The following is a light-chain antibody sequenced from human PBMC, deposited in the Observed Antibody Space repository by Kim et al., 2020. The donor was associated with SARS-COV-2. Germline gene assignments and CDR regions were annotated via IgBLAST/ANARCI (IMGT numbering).Light chain of an antibody. Sequence: QSALTQPASVSGSPGRSITISCTGSSSNLGNYNLVSWYQQHPGRAPKLLIYNVSERPSGVSNRFSGSKSGNTASLTISGLQAEDKADYYCRSYAGSSTVIFGGGTKVTVL. CDR3: RSYAGSSTVI. CDR1: SSNLGNYNL. V-gene: IGLV2-23*02. J-gene: IGLJ2*01. CDR2: NVS.